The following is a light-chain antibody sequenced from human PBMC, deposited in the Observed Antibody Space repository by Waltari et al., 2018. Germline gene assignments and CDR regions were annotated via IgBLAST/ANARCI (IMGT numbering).Light chain of an antibody. Sequence: QPALTQPASMSGSPGHSVTISSPGTSSHMSDYNFVSCDQQHPGQGPKPIIYYVPTRASGVSNRFSGSKSGNRASLTISGLQAEDEADYYCSAYISRSISYVIFGGGTKLTVL. J-gene: IGLJ2*01. CDR2: YVP. CDR3: SAYISRSISYVI. V-gene: IGLV2-14*03. CDR1: SSHMSDYNF.